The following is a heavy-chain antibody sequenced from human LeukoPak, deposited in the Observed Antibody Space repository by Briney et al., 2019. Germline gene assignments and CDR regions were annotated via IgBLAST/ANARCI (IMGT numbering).Heavy chain of an antibody. Sequence: PGGSLILSCSASDFVFSDYYMSSVRQTPGKGLEWVSYISSSGNSIYYADSVKGRFTISRDNAKNSLYLQMNRLRAEDTAVYYCAREMEGDYGSGTFFDLWGQGNMVTVSS. CDR2: ISSSGNSI. J-gene: IGHJ4*02. CDR3: AREMEGDYGSGTFFDL. V-gene: IGHV3-11*01. D-gene: IGHD3-10*01. CDR1: DFVFSDYY.